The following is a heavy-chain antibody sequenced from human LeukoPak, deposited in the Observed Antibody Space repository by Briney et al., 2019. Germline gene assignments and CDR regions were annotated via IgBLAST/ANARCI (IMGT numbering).Heavy chain of an antibody. V-gene: IGHV1-2*04. CDR1: GYTFTGYY. Sequence: ASVKVSCKASGYTFTGYYMHWVRQAPGQGLEWMGWINPNSGGTNYAQKFQGWVTMTRDTSISTAYMELSSLRSEDTAVYYCARVDIVATWIDYWGQGTLVTVSS. CDR2: INPNSGGT. CDR3: ARVDIVATWIDY. D-gene: IGHD5-12*01. J-gene: IGHJ4*02.